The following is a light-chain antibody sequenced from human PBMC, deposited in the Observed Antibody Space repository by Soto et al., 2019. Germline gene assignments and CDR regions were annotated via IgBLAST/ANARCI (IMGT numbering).Light chain of an antibody. CDR1: SSDVGGYNR. J-gene: IGLJ2*01. CDR3: SSYTSSTALV. Sequence: QSVLTQPPSVSGSPGQSITISCTGTSSDVGGYNRVSWYQQPPGTAPKLMIYEVRNRPSGVPDRFSGSKSGNTASLTISGLQAEDEADYYCSSYTSSTALVFGGGTKLTVL. V-gene: IGLV2-18*02. CDR2: EVR.